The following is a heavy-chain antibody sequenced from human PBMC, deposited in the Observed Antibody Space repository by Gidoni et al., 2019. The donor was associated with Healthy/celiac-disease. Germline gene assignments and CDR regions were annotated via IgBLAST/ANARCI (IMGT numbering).Heavy chain of an antibody. D-gene: IGHD6-19*01. CDR1: GFSLRTRGMR. Sequence: QVTLKESGPALVKPTQTLTLTCTFSGFSLRTRGMRVSWIRQPPGKALEWLARIDWDDDKFYSTSLKTRLTISKDTSKNQVVLTMTNMDPVDTATYYCARIRTEARGWQSFDYWGQGTLVTVSS. CDR3: ARIRTEARGWQSFDY. CDR2: IDWDDDK. V-gene: IGHV2-70*04. J-gene: IGHJ4*02.